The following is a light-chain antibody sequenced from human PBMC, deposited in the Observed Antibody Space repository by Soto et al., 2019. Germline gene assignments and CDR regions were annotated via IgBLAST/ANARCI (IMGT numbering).Light chain of an antibody. J-gene: IGLJ1*01. Sequence: QSALTQPASVSGSPGQSITISCTGTSSDVGSYNLVSWYQQHPGKAPKLLIYEGSKRPSGVSNRVSGSKSGNTASLTISGLHAEDEADYYCCSYAGSGTYVFGTGTKLTVL. CDR3: CSYAGSGTYV. CDR2: EGS. V-gene: IGLV2-23*01. CDR1: SSDVGSYNL.